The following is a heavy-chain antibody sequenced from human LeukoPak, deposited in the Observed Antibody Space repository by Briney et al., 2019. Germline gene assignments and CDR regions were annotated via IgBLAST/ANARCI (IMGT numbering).Heavy chain of an antibody. J-gene: IGHJ4*02. V-gene: IGHV3-23*01. CDR1: GFTFSSYA. CDR3: AKGMEQWLVTELDY. Sequence: GGSLRLSCAASGFTFSSYAMSWVRQAPGKGLEWVSAISGSGGSTYYADSVKGRFTISRDNSKNTLYLQMNSLRAEDTAVYYCAKGMEQWLVTELDYWGQGTLVTVSS. D-gene: IGHD6-19*01. CDR2: ISGSGGST.